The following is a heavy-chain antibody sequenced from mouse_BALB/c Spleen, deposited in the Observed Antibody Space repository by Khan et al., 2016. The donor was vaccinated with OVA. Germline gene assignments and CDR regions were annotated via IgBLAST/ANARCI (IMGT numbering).Heavy chain of an antibody. D-gene: IGHD4-1*01. CDR1: GYSITSDYA. CDR3: ASELGRYYAMDY. CDR2: ISYSGST. Sequence: EVQLQESGPGLVKPSQSLSLTCTVAGYSITSDYAWNWIRQFPGNKLEWMGYISYSGSTGYNPSLKSRISITRDTSKTQFFLQLNSVTTEDTATYYCASELGRYYAMDYWGKEPQSPSLQ. V-gene: IGHV3-2*02. J-gene: IGHJ4*01.